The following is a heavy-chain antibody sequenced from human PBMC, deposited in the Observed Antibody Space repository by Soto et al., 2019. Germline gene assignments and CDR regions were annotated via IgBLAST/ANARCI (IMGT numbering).Heavy chain of an antibody. CDR3: ASLYSGYVDYYYGMDV. V-gene: IGHV1-69*13. CDR2: IIPIFGTA. D-gene: IGHD5-12*01. J-gene: IGHJ6*02. CDR1: GGTFSSYA. Sequence: GASVKVSCKASGGTFSSYAISWVRQAPGQGLEWMGGIIPIFGTANYAQKFQGRVTITADESTSTAYMELSSLRSEDTAVYYCASLYSGYVDYYYGMDVWGQGTTVTVSS.